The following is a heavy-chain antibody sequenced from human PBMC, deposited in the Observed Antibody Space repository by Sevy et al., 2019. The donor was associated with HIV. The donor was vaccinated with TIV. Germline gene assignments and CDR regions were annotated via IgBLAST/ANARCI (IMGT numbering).Heavy chain of an antibody. Sequence: ASVKVSCKASGGTFSSYAISWVRQAPGQGLEWMGGIIPIFGTANYAQKFQDRVTITADESTSTAYMELSSLRSEDTAVYYCSITMVRGVTYNWFDPWGQGTLVTVSS. CDR3: SITMVRGVTYNWFDP. CDR1: GGTFSSYA. V-gene: IGHV1-69*13. CDR2: IIPIFGTA. D-gene: IGHD3-10*01. J-gene: IGHJ5*02.